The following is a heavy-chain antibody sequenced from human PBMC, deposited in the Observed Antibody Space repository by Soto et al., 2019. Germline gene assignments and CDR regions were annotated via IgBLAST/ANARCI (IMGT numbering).Heavy chain of an antibody. CDR3: TRGMGNYYDRWNYFDS. CDR1: GFTFSSFH. J-gene: IGHJ4*02. D-gene: IGHD3-22*01. V-gene: IGHV3-30-3*01. CDR2: ISYDGSDK. Sequence: GGSLRLSCAASGFTFSSFHMNWVRQAPGRGLEWVAVISYDGSDKYYAASVKGRFTVSKDNSRKTLHLQMSSLRAEDSAVYYCTRGMGNYYDRWNYFDSWGQGTLVTVSS.